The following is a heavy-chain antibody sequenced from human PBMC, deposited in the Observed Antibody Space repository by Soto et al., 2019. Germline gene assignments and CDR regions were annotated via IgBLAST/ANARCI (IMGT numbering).Heavy chain of an antibody. CDR2: ISYDGSNK. CDR3: AKDLDGYNNPGCYRMAF. V-gene: IGHV3-30*18. J-gene: IGHJ6*01. CDR1: GFTFSSYG. Sequence: PGGSLRRSCAASGFTFSSYGMHCVRQAPGKGLEWLAVISYDGSNKYYADSVKGRFTISIDNSKNTLYLQMNSLRAEDTAVYYCAKDLDGYNNPGCYRMAFWAQGTSVTVSS. D-gene: IGHD4-4*01.